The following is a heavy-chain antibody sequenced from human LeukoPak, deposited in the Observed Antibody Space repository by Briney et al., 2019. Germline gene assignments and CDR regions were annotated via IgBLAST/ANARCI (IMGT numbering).Heavy chain of an antibody. V-gene: IGHV4-59*08. CDR2: IYYSGST. CDR3: ARAYIVVVPGAFDY. Sequence: SETLSLTCTVSGVSISSYYWSWIRQPPGKGLEWIGYIYYSGSTNYNPSLKSRVTISVATSSNQFSLKLSSVTAAGTAVFYCARAYIVVVPGAFDYWGQGTLVTVSS. J-gene: IGHJ4*02. D-gene: IGHD2-2*01. CDR1: GVSISSYY.